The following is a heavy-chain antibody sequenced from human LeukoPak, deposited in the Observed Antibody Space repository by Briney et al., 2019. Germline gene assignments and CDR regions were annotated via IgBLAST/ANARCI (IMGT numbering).Heavy chain of an antibody. D-gene: IGHD3-3*01. V-gene: IGHV3-48*03. CDR2: ISSSGSTI. CDR3: ARKLDFWSGQNWFDP. CDR1: GFTFSSYE. Sequence: GGSLRLSCAASGFTFSSYEMNWVRQAPGKGLEWVSYISSSGSTIYYADSVKGRFTISRDNAKNSLYLQMNSLRAEDTAVYYCARKLDFWSGQNWFDPWGQGTLVTVSS. J-gene: IGHJ5*02.